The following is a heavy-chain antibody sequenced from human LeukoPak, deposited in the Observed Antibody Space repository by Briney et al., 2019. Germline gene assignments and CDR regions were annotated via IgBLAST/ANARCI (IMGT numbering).Heavy chain of an antibody. CDR3: ARDPPGIAASGTY. CDR1: GFSVSNNY. J-gene: IGHJ4*02. V-gene: IGHV3-53*01. CDR2: IYSRGGT. D-gene: IGHD6-13*01. Sequence: GGSLRPSCAVSGFSVSNNYMNWVRQAPGKGLEWVSLIYSRGGTSYADSVKGRFTISRDSSKNTLFLQMNSLRVEDTAVYYCARDPPGIAASGTYWGQGTLVTVSS.